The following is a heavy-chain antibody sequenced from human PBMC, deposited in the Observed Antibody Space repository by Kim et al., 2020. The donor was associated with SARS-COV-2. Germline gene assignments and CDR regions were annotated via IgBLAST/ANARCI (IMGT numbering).Heavy chain of an antibody. Sequence: SETLSLTCAVYGGSFSGYYWSWIRQPPGKGLEWIGEINHSGSTNYNPSLKSRVTISVDTSKNQFSLKLSSVTAADTAVYYCARVCRTMIPSYALGFDYWGQGTLVTVSS. CDR1: GGSFSGYY. V-gene: IGHV4-34*01. J-gene: IGHJ4*02. D-gene: IGHD3-22*01. CDR3: ARVCRTMIPSYALGFDY. CDR2: INHSGST.